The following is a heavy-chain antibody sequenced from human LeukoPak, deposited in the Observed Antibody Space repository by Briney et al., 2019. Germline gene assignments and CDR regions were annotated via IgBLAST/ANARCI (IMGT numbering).Heavy chain of an antibody. CDR3: AREVQDYIWGSYRYGDIDY. V-gene: IGHV3-48*02. J-gene: IGHJ4*02. D-gene: IGHD3-16*02. CDR1: GFTFSSYS. CDR2: ISSSSSTI. Sequence: PGGSLRLSCAASGFTFSSYSMNWVRQAPGKGLEWVPYISSSSSTIYYADSVKGRFTISRDNAKNSLYLQMNSLRDEDTAVYYCAREVQDYIWGSYRYGDIDYWGQGTLVTVSS.